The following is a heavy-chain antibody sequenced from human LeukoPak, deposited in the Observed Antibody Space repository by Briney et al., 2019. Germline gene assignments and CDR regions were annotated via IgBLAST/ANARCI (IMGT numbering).Heavy chain of an antibody. J-gene: IGHJ4*02. CDR2: IHSTSSTI. Sequence: GGSLRLSCADSGFTFSSYHMTWVRQAPGKGLEWISYIHSTSSTIHYADSVKGRFTISRDNAYNSLYLQMNSLRAEDTAVYYCARVVQDVTGADFWGQGTLVTVSS. CDR3: ARVVQDVTGADF. V-gene: IGHV3-48*01. D-gene: IGHD3-9*01. CDR1: GFTFSSYH.